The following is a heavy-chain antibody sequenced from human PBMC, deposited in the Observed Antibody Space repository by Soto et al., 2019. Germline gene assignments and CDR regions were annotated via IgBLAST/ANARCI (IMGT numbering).Heavy chain of an antibody. D-gene: IGHD2-15*01. Sequence: QVQLVESGGGVVQPGRSLRLSCAASGFTFSSYGMHWVRQAPGKGLEWVAVISYDGSNKYYADSVKGRFTISRDNSKNTLYLRMNSLRAEDTAVYYCAKSHCSGGSCYSSWFDPWGQGTLVTVSS. CDR1: GFTFSSYG. CDR2: ISYDGSNK. J-gene: IGHJ5*02. CDR3: AKSHCSGGSCYSSWFDP. V-gene: IGHV3-30*18.